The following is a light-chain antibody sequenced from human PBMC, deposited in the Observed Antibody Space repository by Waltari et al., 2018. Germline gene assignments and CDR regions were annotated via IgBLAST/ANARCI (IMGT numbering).Light chain of an antibody. CDR1: SRGIGGFNF. V-gene: IGLV2-23*02. Sequence: QSALTQPASVSGSPGQSITIPCTGTSRGIGGFNFASWYQHPPGKAPKLILYEVTKRPSGVSDRFSGSKSGNTASLTISGLQAEDDADYYCYSSAMSAFVVFGGGTKLTVL. J-gene: IGLJ3*02. CDR3: YSSAMSAFVV. CDR2: EVT.